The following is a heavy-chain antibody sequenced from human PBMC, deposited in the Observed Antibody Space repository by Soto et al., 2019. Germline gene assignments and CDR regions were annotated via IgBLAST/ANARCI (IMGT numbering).Heavy chain of an antibody. D-gene: IGHD6-13*01. CDR1: GGTFSSYA. V-gene: IGHV1-69*01. Sequence: QVQLVQSGAEVKKPGSSVRVSCKASGGTFSSYAISWVRQAPGQGLEWMGGIIPIFGTENYAQKSQGRVTMTADESTSTAYMELSSLRSEDTAVYYCARDRIAGSKYYYGMDVGGQGTTVTVSS. CDR2: IIPIFGTE. J-gene: IGHJ6*02. CDR3: ARDRIAGSKYYYGMDV.